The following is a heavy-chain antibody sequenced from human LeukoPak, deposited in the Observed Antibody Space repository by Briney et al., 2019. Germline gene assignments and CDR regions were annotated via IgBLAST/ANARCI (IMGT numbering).Heavy chain of an antibody. Sequence: ASVKVSCKASGYTLTSYGISWVRQAPGQGLEWMGWISAYNGNTNYAQKLQGRVTMTTDTSTSTAYMELRSLRSDDTAVYYCARDPCSGGSCYSAGLYWGQGTLVTVSS. D-gene: IGHD2-15*01. CDR3: ARDPCSGGSCYSAGLY. J-gene: IGHJ4*02. V-gene: IGHV1-18*01. CDR1: GYTLTSYG. CDR2: ISAYNGNT.